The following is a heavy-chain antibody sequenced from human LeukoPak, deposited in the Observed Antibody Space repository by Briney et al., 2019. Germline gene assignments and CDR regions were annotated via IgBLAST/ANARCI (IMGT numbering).Heavy chain of an antibody. Sequence: GESLKISCKGSGYSFTRYWIGWVRQMPGKGLEWMGIIQPGDSDTRYSPSFQGQVTISADKSITTAYLQWSSLKASDTAMYYCARQYSSGSLDPWGQGTLVTVSS. J-gene: IGHJ5*02. CDR3: ARQYSSGSLDP. D-gene: IGHD3-22*01. CDR1: GYSFTRYW. CDR2: IQPGDSDT. V-gene: IGHV5-51*01.